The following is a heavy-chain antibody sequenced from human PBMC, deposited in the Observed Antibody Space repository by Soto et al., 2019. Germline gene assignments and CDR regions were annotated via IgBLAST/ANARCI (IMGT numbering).Heavy chain of an antibody. CDR1: GFTFSSYG. J-gene: IGHJ4*02. CDR2: ISYDGSNK. Sequence: QVQLVESGGGVVQPERSLKLSCAASGFTFSSYGMHWVRQAPGKGLEWVAVISYDGSNKYYADSVKGRFTISRDNSKNTLYLQMNSLRAEDTAVYYCAKDLKTWDILTGYGYWGQGTLVTVSS. D-gene: IGHD3-9*01. CDR3: AKDLKTWDILTGYGY. V-gene: IGHV3-30*18.